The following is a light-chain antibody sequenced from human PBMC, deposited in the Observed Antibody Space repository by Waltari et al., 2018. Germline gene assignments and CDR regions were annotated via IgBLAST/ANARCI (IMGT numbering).Light chain of an antibody. J-gene: IGKJ4*01. CDR3: QQCGSSPLT. Sequence: CRASQSVSNRYLAWYQQKPGQAPRLLISGASSRATGVSDRFSGSGSGTDFTLTISRLEPEDFAVYYCQQCGSSPLTFGGGTKVEIK. V-gene: IGKV3-20*01. CDR1: QSVSNRY. CDR2: GAS.